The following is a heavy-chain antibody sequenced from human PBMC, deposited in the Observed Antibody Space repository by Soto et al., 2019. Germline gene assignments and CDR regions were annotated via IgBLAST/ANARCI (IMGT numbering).Heavy chain of an antibody. D-gene: IGHD1-20*01. CDR2: ITNRATGDTT. CDR1: GFSVSDHF. Sequence: EVQLVESGGGLVQSGRSLRLSCTASGFSVSDHFMDWVRQTPGKGLEWLGQITNRATGDTTFYAASVKGRFTVSKDESRNSLYLQMNSLKTEDTAVYYCASSITQMLTDWGQGTLVAVAS. J-gene: IGHJ4*02. V-gene: IGHV3-72*01. CDR3: ASSITQMLTD.